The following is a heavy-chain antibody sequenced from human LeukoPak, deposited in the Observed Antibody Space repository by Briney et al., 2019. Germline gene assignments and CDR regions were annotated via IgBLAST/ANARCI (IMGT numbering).Heavy chain of an antibody. D-gene: IGHD6-6*01. V-gene: IGHV3-73*01. J-gene: IGHJ4*02. CDR3: TRHSSEEDY. Sequence: GGSLRLSCAASGFPFSGSAMHWVRQASGKGLEWVGRIRSKANSYATAYAASVKGRFTISRDDSKNTAYLQMNSLKTEDTAVYYCTRHSSEEDYWGQGTLVTVSS. CDR1: GFPFSGSA. CDR2: IRSKANSYAT.